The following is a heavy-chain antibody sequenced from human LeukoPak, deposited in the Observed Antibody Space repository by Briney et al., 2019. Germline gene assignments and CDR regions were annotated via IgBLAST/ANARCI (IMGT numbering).Heavy chain of an antibody. CDR2: INPSGGT. V-gene: IGHV4-34*01. CDR3: ARGNNRVRWAI. D-gene: IGHD3-10*01. CDR1: GGSLSGYY. Sequence: SVTLSLICAVSGGSLSGYYWNWIPQSPENGLEWIGEINPSGGTNYSPSLKGRVTISVDTSTSQFSLEVTSETAAYTAVYYCARGNNRVRWAIWGRGTLVTVSS. J-gene: IGHJ4*02.